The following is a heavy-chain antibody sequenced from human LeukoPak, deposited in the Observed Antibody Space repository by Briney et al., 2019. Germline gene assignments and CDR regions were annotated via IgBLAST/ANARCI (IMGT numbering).Heavy chain of an antibody. D-gene: IGHD6-19*01. CDR2: IRYDGSNK. J-gene: IGHJ4*02. CDR1: GFTFSSYG. CDR3: AKAARGAVAGYY. Sequence: GGSLRLSCAASGFTFSSYGMHWVRQAPGKGLEGVAFIRYDGSNKYYVDSVKGRFAISRDNSKNTLYLQMNSLRAEDTAVYYCAKAARGAVAGYYWGQGTLVTVSS. V-gene: IGHV3-30*02.